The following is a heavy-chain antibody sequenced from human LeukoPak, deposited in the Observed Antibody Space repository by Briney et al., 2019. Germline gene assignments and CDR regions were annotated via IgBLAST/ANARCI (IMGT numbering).Heavy chain of an antibody. Sequence: ASVKVSCKASGYTFTGYYMHWVRQAPGQGLEWMGWMNPNSGNTGYAQKFQGRVTMTRNTSISTAYMELSSLRSEDTAVYYCARGRGTMVRGVSPPYYYYMDVWGKGTTVTVSS. CDR3: ARGRGTMVRGVSPPYYYYMDV. CDR1: GYTFTGYY. J-gene: IGHJ6*03. V-gene: IGHV1-8*02. CDR2: MNPNSGNT. D-gene: IGHD3-10*01.